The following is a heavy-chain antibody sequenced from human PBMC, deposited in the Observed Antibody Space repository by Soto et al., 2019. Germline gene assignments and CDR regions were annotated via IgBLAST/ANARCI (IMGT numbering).Heavy chain of an antibody. CDR2: IYYSGST. CDR1: GGSISSSSYY. D-gene: IGHD2-15*01. J-gene: IGHJ5*02. Sequence: SETLSLTCTVSGGSISSSSYYWGWIRQPPGKGLEWIGSIYYSGSTYYNPSLKSRVTISVDTSKNQFSLKLSSVTAADTAVYYCARHEDIVVVVAATSQLNWFDPWGQGTLVTVSS. CDR3: ARHEDIVVVVAATSQLNWFDP. V-gene: IGHV4-39*01.